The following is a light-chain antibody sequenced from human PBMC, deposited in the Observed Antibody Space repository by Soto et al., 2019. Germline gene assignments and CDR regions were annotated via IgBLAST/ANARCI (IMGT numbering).Light chain of an antibody. CDR2: TAS. J-gene: IGKJ1*01. Sequence: DIQMTQSPSPLSGSVGDRVTITCRASQTISSWLAWYQQKPGKPPKLLIYTASTLKSGVPSRFSGSGSGTEFTLTISSLQPDDVATYYCQQYHIYSGTFGQGTKVDIK. CDR1: QTISSW. CDR3: QQYHIYSGT. V-gene: IGKV1-5*03.